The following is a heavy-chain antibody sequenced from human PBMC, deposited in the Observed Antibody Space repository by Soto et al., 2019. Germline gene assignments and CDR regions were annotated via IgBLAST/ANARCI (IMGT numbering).Heavy chain of an antibody. D-gene: IGHD2-21*02. J-gene: IGHJ5*02. CDR1: GGSISSGDYY. CDR3: AREISAVTGPNWFDP. Sequence: PSETLSLTCTVSGGSISSGDYYWSWIRQPPGKGLEWIGYIYYSGSTYYNPSLKSRVTISVDTSKNQFSLKLSSVTAADTAVYYCAREISAVTGPNWFDPWGQGTRVTVSS. V-gene: IGHV4-30-4*01. CDR2: IYYSGST.